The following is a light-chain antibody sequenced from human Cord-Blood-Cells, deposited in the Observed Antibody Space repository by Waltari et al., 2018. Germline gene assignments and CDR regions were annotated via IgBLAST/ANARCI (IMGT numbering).Light chain of an antibody. V-gene: IGLV2-23*01. CDR1: SSDVGSYNL. CDR2: EGS. J-gene: IGLJ1*01. Sequence: QSALTQPASVSGSPGQSITISCTGTSSDVGSYNLVSWYQQHPGKAHKLMIYEGSKWPSGVSNRFSGSKSGNTASLTISGLQAEDEADYYCCSYAGSSTYVFGTGTKVTVL. CDR3: CSYAGSSTYV.